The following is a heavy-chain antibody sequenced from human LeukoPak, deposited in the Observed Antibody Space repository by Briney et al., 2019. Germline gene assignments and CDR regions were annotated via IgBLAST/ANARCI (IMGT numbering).Heavy chain of an antibody. V-gene: IGHV3-74*01. CDR2: INSDGSST. CDR1: GFTFSSYW. D-gene: IGHD6-19*01. CDR3: ARGIAVASSWFDP. Sequence: PGGSLRLSCAASGFTFSSYWMHWVRQAPGKGLVWVSRINSDGSSTTYADSVKGRFTISRDNAKNTLYLQMNSLRAEDTALYFCARGIAVASSWFDPWGQGTLVTVSS. J-gene: IGHJ5*02.